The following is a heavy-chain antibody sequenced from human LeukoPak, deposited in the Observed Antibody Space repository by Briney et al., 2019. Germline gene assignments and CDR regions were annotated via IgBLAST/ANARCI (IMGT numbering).Heavy chain of an antibody. D-gene: IGHD1-26*01. CDR3: ARGMGAYYYYMDV. J-gene: IGHJ6*03. Sequence: SVKVSCKASGGTFSSYAISWARQAPGQGLEWMGGIIPIFGTANYAQKFQGRVTITADESTSTAYMELSSLRSEDTAVYYCARGMGAYYYYMDVWGKGTTVTISS. CDR2: IIPIFGTA. CDR1: GGTFSSYA. V-gene: IGHV1-69*13.